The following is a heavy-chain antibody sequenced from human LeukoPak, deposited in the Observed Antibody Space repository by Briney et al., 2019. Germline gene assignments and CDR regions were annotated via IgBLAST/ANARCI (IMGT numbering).Heavy chain of an antibody. CDR2: ISGSGGST. Sequence: PGGSLRPPFAGSGFPLSRYSIGWVPPAPGKGLEWVSAISGSGGSTYYADSVKGRFTISRDNSKNTLYLQMNSLRAEDTAVYYCARDLYYPDDYWGQGTLVTVSS. CDR3: ARDLYYPDDY. D-gene: IGHD3-10*01. J-gene: IGHJ4*02. V-gene: IGHV3-23*01. CDR1: GFPLSRYS.